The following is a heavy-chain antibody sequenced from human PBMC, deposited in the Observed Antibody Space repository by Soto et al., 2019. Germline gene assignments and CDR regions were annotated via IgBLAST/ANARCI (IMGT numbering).Heavy chain of an antibody. J-gene: IGHJ4*02. Sequence: QVQLVESGGGVVQPGRSLRLSCAASEFTFSSYAMHWVRQAPGKGLEWVAVISYDGSNKYYADSVKGRFTISRDNSKNTLYRQMNSLSAEDTAVYYCAGPSGVDSSSFDYWGQGTLVTVSS. CDR1: EFTFSSYA. V-gene: IGHV3-30-3*01. CDR2: ISYDGSNK. D-gene: IGHD3-22*01. CDR3: AGPSGVDSSSFDY.